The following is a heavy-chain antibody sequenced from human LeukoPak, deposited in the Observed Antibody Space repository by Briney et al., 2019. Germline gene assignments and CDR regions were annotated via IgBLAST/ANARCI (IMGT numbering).Heavy chain of an antibody. D-gene: IGHD3-22*01. Sequence: PGGSLRLSCAASGFTFSSYSMNWVRQAPGKGLEWVSSISTSSSYIFYADSLKGRFTISRDNAKNSLYLQMNSLRAEDTAVYFCARDRPYYYDSGGYYYFDYWGQGTPVTVSS. CDR3: ARDRPYYYDSGGYYYFDY. V-gene: IGHV3-21*01. J-gene: IGHJ4*02. CDR2: ISTSSSYI. CDR1: GFTFSSYS.